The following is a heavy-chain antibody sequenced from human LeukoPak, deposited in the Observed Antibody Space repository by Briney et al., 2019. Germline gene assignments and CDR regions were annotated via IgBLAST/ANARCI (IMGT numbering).Heavy chain of an antibody. CDR1: GFTFSSYA. Sequence: GGSLRLSCAASGFTFSSYAMSWVRQAPGKGLEWVSAISGSGGSTYYADSVKGRFTISRDNSKNTLYLQMNSLRAEDTAVYYCAKIEYGDYVGTRDFDYWGQGTLVTVSS. D-gene: IGHD4-17*01. CDR3: AKIEYGDYVGTRDFDY. CDR2: ISGSGGST. V-gene: IGHV3-23*01. J-gene: IGHJ4*02.